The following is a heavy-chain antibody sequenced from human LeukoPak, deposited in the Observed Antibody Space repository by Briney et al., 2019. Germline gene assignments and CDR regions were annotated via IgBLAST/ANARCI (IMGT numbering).Heavy chain of an antibody. CDR1: GFTVSSNY. Sequence: GGSRRLSCAASGFTVSSNYMSWVRQAPGKGLEWVSVIHSGGSTYYADSVKGRFTISRDNSKNTLYLQMNSLRAEDTAVYYCARGPLQQWLVRDAFDIWGQGTMVTVSS. CDR2: IHSGGST. V-gene: IGHV3-53*01. J-gene: IGHJ3*02. D-gene: IGHD6-19*01. CDR3: ARGPLQQWLVRDAFDI.